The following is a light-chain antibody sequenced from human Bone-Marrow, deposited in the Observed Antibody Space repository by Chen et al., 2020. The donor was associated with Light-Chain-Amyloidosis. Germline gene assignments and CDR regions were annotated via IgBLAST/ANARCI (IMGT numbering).Light chain of an antibody. CDR3: AAWDDGLTGPV. V-gene: IGLV1-47*01. CDR1: SSNIGKNH. J-gene: IGLJ3*02. CDR2: VSD. Sequence: QSILIQPPSASGTAGQWVTMSCSGTSSNIGKNHVYWYQQFPGMAPKLLIYVSDQRSSGVPDRFSASKSGISASLPINGLRSEDEADSYCAAWDDGLTGPVFGGGTKLTVL.